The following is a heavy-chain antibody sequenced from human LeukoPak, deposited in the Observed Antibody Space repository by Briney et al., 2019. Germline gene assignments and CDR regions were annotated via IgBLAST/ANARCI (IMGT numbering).Heavy chain of an antibody. CDR1: TYTFTDNS. V-gene: IGHV1-2*02. J-gene: IGHJ4*02. CDR2: INPNSGDT. Sequence: ASVKVSCKASTYTFTDNSIHWVRQAPRQGPQWMGWINPNSGDTHYARNFQDRVTLTRDTSLSTAYMELTSLRSDDTAMYYCARENSFGSGSYIFDSWGQGTLVTVSS. D-gene: IGHD3-10*01. CDR3: ARENSFGSGSYIFDS.